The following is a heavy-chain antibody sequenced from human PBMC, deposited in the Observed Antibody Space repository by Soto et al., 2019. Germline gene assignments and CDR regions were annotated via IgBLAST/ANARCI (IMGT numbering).Heavy chain of an antibody. D-gene: IGHD3-10*01. CDR1: GFTFSSYA. CDR2: ISGSGGST. CDR3: AKDLGVTMVRGVIMEDYFDY. Sequence: VQLLESGGGLVQPGGSLRLSCAASGFTFSSYAMSWVRQAPGKGLEWVSAISGSGGSTYYADSVKGRFTISRDNSKNTLYLQMNSLRAEDTAVYYCAKDLGVTMVRGVIMEDYFDYWGQGTLVTVSS. V-gene: IGHV3-23*01. J-gene: IGHJ4*02.